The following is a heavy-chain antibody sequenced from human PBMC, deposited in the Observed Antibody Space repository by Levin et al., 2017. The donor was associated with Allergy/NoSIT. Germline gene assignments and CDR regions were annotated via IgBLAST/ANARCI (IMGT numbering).Heavy chain of an antibody. CDR3: ARAGYGEAHY. V-gene: IGHV4-31*03. CDR1: GGSISSGGYY. CDR2: IYYSGST. J-gene: IGHJ4*02. D-gene: IGHD5-18*01. Sequence: SETLSLTCTVSGGSISSGGYYWSWIRQHPGKGLEWIGYIYYSGSTYYNPSLKSRVTISVDTSKNQFSLKLSSVTAADTAVYYCARAGYGEAHYWGQGTLVTVSS.